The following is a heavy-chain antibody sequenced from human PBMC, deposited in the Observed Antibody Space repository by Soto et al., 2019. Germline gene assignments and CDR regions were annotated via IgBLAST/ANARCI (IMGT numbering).Heavy chain of an antibody. Sequence: SVKVSCKASGDTFSSHGISWVRQAPGQGLEYMGGIIPKFGTTNYAQKFRGRVTITADESTSTAYMEVSSLRYEDTAVYYCARASGRGGYNWFDPWGQGTLVTVSS. V-gene: IGHV1-69*13. CDR1: GDTFSSHG. D-gene: IGHD1-20*01. J-gene: IGHJ5*02. CDR3: ARASGRGGYNWFDP. CDR2: IIPKFGTT.